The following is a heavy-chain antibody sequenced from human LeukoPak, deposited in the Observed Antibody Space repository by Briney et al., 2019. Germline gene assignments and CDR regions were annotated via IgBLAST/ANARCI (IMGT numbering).Heavy chain of an antibody. CDR1: GYTFTSYG. Sequence: GASVKVSCKASGYTFTSYGISWVRQAPGQGLERMGWISAYNGNTNYAQKLQGRVTMTTDTSTSTAYMELRSLRSDDTAVYYCARDPVASYYFWERPDPHNYGMDVWGQGTTVTVSS. D-gene: IGHD1-26*01. J-gene: IGHJ6*02. V-gene: IGHV1-18*01. CDR2: ISAYNGNT. CDR3: ARDPVASYYFWERPDPHNYGMDV.